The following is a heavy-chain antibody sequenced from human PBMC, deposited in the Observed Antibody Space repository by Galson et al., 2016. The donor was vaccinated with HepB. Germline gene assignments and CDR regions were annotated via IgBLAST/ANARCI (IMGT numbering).Heavy chain of an antibody. CDR1: SGSISSGNYY. D-gene: IGHD1-14*01. J-gene: IGHJ4*02. V-gene: IGHV4-30-4*01. CDR3: ARTGFAGGY. CDR2: VHYSGRT. Sequence: LTCTVSSGSISSGNYYWSWIRQPPGKGLEWMGYVHYSGRTFYNPSLESRLTMSLDTSNQEFSLNLRSVTAADTAVYFCARTGFAGGYWGLGTLVTVSS.